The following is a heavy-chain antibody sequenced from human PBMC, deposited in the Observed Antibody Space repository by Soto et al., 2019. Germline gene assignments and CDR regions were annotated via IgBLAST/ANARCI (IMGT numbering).Heavy chain of an antibody. D-gene: IGHD1-7*01. Sequence: QITLKESGPTLVNPTQTLTLTCTFSGFSLTTSPVGVGWIRQPPGKALECLALIYWDDDKRYRPSLKSRLTITKDPSKNQVVLTMTDMDPVDTATYYCAHRRAMGSNWNYGDFDYWGQGTVVTVSS. V-gene: IGHV2-5*02. CDR2: IYWDDDK. CDR1: GFSLTTSPVG. CDR3: AHRRAMGSNWNYGDFDY. J-gene: IGHJ4*02.